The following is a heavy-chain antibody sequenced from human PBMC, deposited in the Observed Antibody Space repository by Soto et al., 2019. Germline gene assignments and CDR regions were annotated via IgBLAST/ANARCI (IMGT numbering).Heavy chain of an antibody. Sequence: SETLSLTCIVSGYSISSGYYWSRFRKPPGKGSELIASIYHGGTTFYNPSLKSRITISVDTSNNQFSLKLTSVTAADTAVYYCARVHVMVVAGSTFDYWGHGTLVTVSS. V-gene: IGHV4-38-2*02. J-gene: IGHJ4*01. D-gene: IGHD6-19*01. CDR2: IYHGGTT. CDR3: ARVHVMVVAGSTFDY. CDR1: GYSISSGYY.